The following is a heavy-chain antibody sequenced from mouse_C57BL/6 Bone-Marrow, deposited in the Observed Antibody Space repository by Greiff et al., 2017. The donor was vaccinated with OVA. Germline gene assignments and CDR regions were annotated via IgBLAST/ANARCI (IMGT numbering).Heavy chain of an antibody. J-gene: IGHJ3*01. CDR2: ISYSGST. D-gene: IGHD2-5*01. V-gene: IGHV3-1*01. CDR3: ASSYYSNYAGFAY. Sequence: EVKLVESGPGMVKPSQSLSLTCTVTGYSITSGYDWHWIRHFPGNKLEWMGYISYSGSTNYNPSLKSRISITHDTSKNHFFLKLNSVTTEDTATYYCASSYYSNYAGFAYWGQGTLVTVSA. CDR1: GYSITSGYD.